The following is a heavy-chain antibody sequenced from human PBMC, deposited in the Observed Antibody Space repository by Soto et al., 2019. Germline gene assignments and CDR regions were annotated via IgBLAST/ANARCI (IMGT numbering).Heavy chain of an antibody. J-gene: IGHJ4*01. V-gene: IGHV3-30*18. CDR1: GFTFSSYG. CDR2: ISYDGSNK. D-gene: IGHD1-26*01. CDR3: AKDRQDLSYVVGF. Sequence: QVKLVESGGGVVQPGRSLRLSCAASGFTFSSYGMHWVRQAPGKGLEWVAVISYDGSNKYYADSVKGRFTISRDNSKKTLYLQMNSLRAEDTAVYYWAKDRQDLSYVVGFWGHGNLVTGFS.